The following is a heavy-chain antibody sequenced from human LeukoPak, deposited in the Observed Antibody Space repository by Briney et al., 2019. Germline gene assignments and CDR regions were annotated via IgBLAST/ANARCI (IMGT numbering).Heavy chain of an antibody. CDR1: GFTFSSYS. Sequence: GGSLRLSCAASGFTFSSYSMNWVRQAPGKGLEWVSSISSSSSYIYYADSVKGRFTISRDNSKNTLYLQMNSLRAEDTAVYYCARSEIAVAGAEYFQHWGQGTLVTVSS. CDR2: ISSSSSYI. CDR3: ARSEIAVAGAEYFQH. V-gene: IGHV3-21*01. J-gene: IGHJ1*01. D-gene: IGHD6-19*01.